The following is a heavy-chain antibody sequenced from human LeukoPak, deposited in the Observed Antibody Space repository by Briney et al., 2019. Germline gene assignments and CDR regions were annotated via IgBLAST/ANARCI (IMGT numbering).Heavy chain of an antibody. CDR2: ISSSSNHI. Sequence: GGSLRLSCTASGFTFSSYTMNWVRQPPGKRLEWVASISSSSNHINYVDSVQGRFTLSRDNADFSLFLHMDSLRTEDSGIYYCARPSAVAGSPYYYAYMDVWGKGTTVTVSS. V-gene: IGHV3-21*04. CDR3: ARPSAVAGSPYYYAYMDV. J-gene: IGHJ6*03. CDR1: GFTFSSYT. D-gene: IGHD6-19*01.